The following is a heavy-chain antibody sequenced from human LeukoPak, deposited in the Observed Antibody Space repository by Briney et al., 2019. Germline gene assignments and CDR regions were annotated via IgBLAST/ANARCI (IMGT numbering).Heavy chain of an antibody. CDR1: GYIFTDFW. Sequence: GESLKISCKGSGYIFTDFWIGWVRQMPGKGLEWIASIYVGDSDTTYSPSFQGQVTISADRSIRTAYLHWSSLKASDTAMYYCARRANMVTTRFFDLWGRGTLVTVSS. CDR2: IYVGDSDT. D-gene: IGHD4-17*01. CDR3: ARRANMVTTRFFDL. V-gene: IGHV5-51*01. J-gene: IGHJ2*01.